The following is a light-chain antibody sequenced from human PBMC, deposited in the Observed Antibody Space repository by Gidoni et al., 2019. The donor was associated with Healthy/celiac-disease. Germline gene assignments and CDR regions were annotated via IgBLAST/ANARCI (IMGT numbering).Light chain of an antibody. Sequence: DIHMTQSPSTLSASVGDRVTITCRASQSISSWLAWYQQKPGKAPKLLIYDASSLESGVPSRFSGSGSGTEFTLTISSLQPDDFATYYCQQYNSYLYTFGQGTKLEIK. J-gene: IGKJ2*01. V-gene: IGKV1-5*01. CDR3: QQYNSYLYT. CDR2: DAS. CDR1: QSISSW.